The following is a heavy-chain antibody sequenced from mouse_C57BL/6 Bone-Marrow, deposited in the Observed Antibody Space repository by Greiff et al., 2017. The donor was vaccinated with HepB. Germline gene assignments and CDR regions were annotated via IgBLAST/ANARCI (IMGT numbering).Heavy chain of an antibody. Sequence: VQLVESGPELVKPGASVKISCKASGYAFSSSWMNWVKQRPGKGLEWIGRIYPGDGDTNYNGKFKGKATLTADKSSSTAYMQLSSLTSEDSAVYFCARTSDYYGSSWYFDVWGTGTTVTVSS. V-gene: IGHV1-82*01. CDR2: IYPGDGDT. D-gene: IGHD1-1*01. J-gene: IGHJ1*03. CDR1: GYAFSSSW. CDR3: ARTSDYYGSSWYFDV.